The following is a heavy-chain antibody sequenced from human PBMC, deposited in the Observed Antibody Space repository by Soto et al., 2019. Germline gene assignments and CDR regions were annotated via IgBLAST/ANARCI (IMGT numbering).Heavy chain of an antibody. CDR2: TYWADDK. J-gene: IGHJ3*02. D-gene: IGHD2-2*01. V-gene: IGHV2-5*02. CDR1: GFSLRTSGVG. CDR3: VCQLFHSVVGAFDI. Sequence: QITLRESGPTLVKPTQTLTLTCTLSGFSLRTSGVGVGWIRQPPGKALDWLAVTYWADDKRYKPPLQSRLTITYAISNSQVALATTHMDPIYTATYYCVCQLFHSVVGAFDIWGLGTLVTVSS.